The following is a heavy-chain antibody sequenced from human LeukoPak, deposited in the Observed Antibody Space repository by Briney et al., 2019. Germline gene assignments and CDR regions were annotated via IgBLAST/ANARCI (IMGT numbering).Heavy chain of an antibody. CDR2: ISHDGYNK. CDR1: GFSFSDYG. V-gene: IGHV3-30*03. Sequence: GGSLRLSCAASGFSFSDYGMHWVRQAPGKGLEWVAVISHDGYNKFYLDSVKGRFTISRDNSKNTLYLQMNSLRAEDTAVYYCARILDSAWGELGYWGQGTLVTVSS. CDR3: ARILDSAWGELGY. J-gene: IGHJ4*02. D-gene: IGHD6-19*01.